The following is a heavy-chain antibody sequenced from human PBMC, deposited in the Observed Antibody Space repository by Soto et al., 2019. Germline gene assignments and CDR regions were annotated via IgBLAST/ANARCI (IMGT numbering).Heavy chain of an antibody. CDR1: GGSISSGTYY. Sequence: SETLSLTCTVSGGSISSGTYYWGWIRQPPGKGLEWIGSMYYSGSTSYNPSLKSRVTMSVDTSKNQFSLKLSSVTAADTAVYYCARVYCSGGSCYSVDYWGQGTLVTVSS. V-gene: IGHV4-39*01. J-gene: IGHJ4*02. D-gene: IGHD2-15*01. CDR3: ARVYCSGGSCYSVDY. CDR2: MYYSGST.